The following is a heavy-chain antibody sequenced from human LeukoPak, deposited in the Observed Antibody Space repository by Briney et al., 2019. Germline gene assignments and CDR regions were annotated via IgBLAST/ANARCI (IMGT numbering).Heavy chain of an antibody. D-gene: IGHD3-16*02. V-gene: IGHV3-49*01. J-gene: IGHJ5*02. CDR3: TRGMITFGGVIVKVNWFDP. Sequence: GGSLRLSCTDSGFTFGDYAMSWFRQAPGKELEWVGFIRSKAYGGTTEYAASVKGRFTISRDGSKSIAYLQMNSLKTEDTAVYYCTRGMITFGGVIVKVNWFDPWGQGTLVTVSS. CDR2: IRSKAYGGTT. CDR1: GFTFGDYA.